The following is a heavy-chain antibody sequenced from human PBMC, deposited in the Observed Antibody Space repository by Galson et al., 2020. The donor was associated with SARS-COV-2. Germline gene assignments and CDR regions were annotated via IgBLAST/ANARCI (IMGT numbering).Heavy chain of an antibody. CDR3: ATGRRWLQLWIDY. V-gene: IGHV4-39*01. D-gene: IGHD5-12*01. CDR2: IYYSGST. J-gene: IGHJ4*02. Sequence: ASETLSLTCTVSGGSISSSSYYWGWIRQPPGKGLEWIGSIYYSGSTYYNPSLKSRVTISVDTSKNQFSLKLSSVTAADTAVYYCATGRRWLQLWIDYWGQGILVTVSS. CDR1: GGSISSSSYY.